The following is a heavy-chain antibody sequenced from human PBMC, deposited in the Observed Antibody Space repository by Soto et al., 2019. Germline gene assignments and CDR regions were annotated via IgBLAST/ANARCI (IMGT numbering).Heavy chain of an antibody. D-gene: IGHD6-13*01. CDR1: GYSFTSYW. CDR3: ARQYSSSWYSGYFQH. CDR2: IYPGDSDT. V-gene: IGHV5-51*01. J-gene: IGHJ1*01. Sequence: GESLKISCKGSGYSFTSYWIGWVRQMPGKGLEWMGIIYPGDSDTRYSPSFQGQVTISADKSISTAYLQWSSLKASDTAMYYCARQYSSSWYSGYFQHWGQGTLVTVSS.